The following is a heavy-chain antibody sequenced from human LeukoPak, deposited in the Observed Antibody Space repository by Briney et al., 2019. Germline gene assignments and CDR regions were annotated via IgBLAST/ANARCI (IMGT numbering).Heavy chain of an antibody. CDR3: ARDPYYGSGTPFDY. J-gene: IGHJ4*02. Sequence: MPGVSLRLSYAASGFTFSDYYMSWIRQARGKGLEWVSYISSSGSTIYYADSVKGRYTISRDNAKNSLYLQMNSLRAEDTAVYYCARDPYYGSGTPFDYWGQGTLVTVSS. D-gene: IGHD3-10*01. V-gene: IGHV3-11*04. CDR2: ISSSGSTI. CDR1: GFTFSDYY.